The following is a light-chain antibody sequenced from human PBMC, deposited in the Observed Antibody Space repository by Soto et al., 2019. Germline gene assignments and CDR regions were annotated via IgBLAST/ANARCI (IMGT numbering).Light chain of an antibody. V-gene: IGKV1-13*02. Sequence: AIQLTQSPSSLSASVGDGVTITCRASPGISSALAWYQQKPGKAPKLLIYDASTLESGVPSRFSGSGSGTHFTLTISTLQPEDFATYFCQQFYTYPFTFGQGTNLEIK. J-gene: IGKJ2*01. CDR3: QQFYTYPFT. CDR2: DAS. CDR1: PGISSA.